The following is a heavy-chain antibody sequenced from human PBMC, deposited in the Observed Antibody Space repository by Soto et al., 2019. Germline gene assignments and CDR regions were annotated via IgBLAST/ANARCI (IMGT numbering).Heavy chain of an antibody. CDR3: ARGIGGATIGSDYYYGMDV. D-gene: IGHD1-26*01. CDR2: IIPIFGTA. CDR1: GGTFSSYA. Sequence: GASVKVSCKASGGTFSSYAISWVRQAPGQGLEWMGGIIPIFGTANYAQKFQGRVTITADESTSTAYMELSSLRSEDTAVYYCARGIGGATIGSDYYYGMDVWGQGTTVTLSS. V-gene: IGHV1-69*13. J-gene: IGHJ6*02.